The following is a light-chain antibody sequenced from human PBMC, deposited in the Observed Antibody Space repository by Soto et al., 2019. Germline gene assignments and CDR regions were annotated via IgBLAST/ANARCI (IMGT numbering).Light chain of an antibody. CDR2: EVG. Sequence: QSALTQPASVSGSPGQSITISCTGTSSDVGGYNYVSWYLQHPGKAPKLLIYEVGYRPSGVSNRFSGSKSGNTASLTSSGLQAEDEADYYCSSYTSANSVVFGGGTKLTVL. V-gene: IGLV2-14*01. J-gene: IGLJ2*01. CDR1: SSDVGGYNY. CDR3: SSYTSANSVV.